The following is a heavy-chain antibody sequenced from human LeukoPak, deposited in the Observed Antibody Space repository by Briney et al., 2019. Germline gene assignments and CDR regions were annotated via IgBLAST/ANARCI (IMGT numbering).Heavy chain of an antibody. J-gene: IGHJ6*03. Sequence: GASVKVSCKASGFTFTSSAMQWVRQARGQRLEWIGWIVVGRGNTNYAQKFQERVTITRDMSTSTAYMELSSLRSEDTAVYYCAATSHSSGYSVYHYMDVWGKGTTVTVSS. CDR1: GFTFTSSA. CDR3: AATSHSSGYSVYHYMDV. CDR2: IVVGRGNT. D-gene: IGHD6-19*01. V-gene: IGHV1-58*02.